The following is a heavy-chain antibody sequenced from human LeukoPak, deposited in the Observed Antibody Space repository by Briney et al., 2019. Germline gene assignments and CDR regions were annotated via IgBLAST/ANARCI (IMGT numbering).Heavy chain of an antibody. J-gene: IGHJ4*02. Sequence: SETLSLTCTVSGGSVSSGSYYWSWIRQPPGKGLEWIGYIYYSGGTNYNPSLNSRVTMALDTSKNHLSLNLTSVTAADTAVYYCSRENGAFSPFGYWGQGTLVTVPS. D-gene: IGHD2-8*01. CDR2: IYYSGGT. CDR3: SRENGAFSPFGY. CDR1: GGSVSSGSYY. V-gene: IGHV4-61*03.